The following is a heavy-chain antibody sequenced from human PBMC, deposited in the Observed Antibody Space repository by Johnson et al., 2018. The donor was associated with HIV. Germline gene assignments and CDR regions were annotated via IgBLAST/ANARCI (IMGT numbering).Heavy chain of an antibody. Sequence: VQLVESGGGLVQPGGSLRLSCAASGFTFSSYWMHWVRQAPGRGLVWVSRINSDGCSTTYADSVKGRFTISRDNAKNTLYLQMNSLRAEDTAVYYCARDAKYYYDSSGYYYEHDAFDIWGQGTMVTVSS. J-gene: IGHJ3*02. V-gene: IGHV3-74*01. CDR2: INSDGCST. CDR3: ARDAKYYYDSSGYYYEHDAFDI. CDR1: GFTFSSYW. D-gene: IGHD3-22*01.